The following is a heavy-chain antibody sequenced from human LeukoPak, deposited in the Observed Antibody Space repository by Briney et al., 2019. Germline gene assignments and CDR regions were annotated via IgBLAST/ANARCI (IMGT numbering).Heavy chain of an antibody. V-gene: IGHV1-46*01. CDR3: ARSYCSSTSCYTQVHFDY. J-gene: IGHJ4*02. D-gene: IGHD2-2*02. CDR2: INPSGGST. CDR1: GYTYTSYD. Sequence: GASVRVSCKASGYTYTSYDMHWVRQAPGQGLEWMGIINPSGGSTSYAQKFQGRVTMTRDTSTSTVYMELSSLRSEDTAVYYCARSYCSSTSCYTQVHFDYWGQGTLVTVSS.